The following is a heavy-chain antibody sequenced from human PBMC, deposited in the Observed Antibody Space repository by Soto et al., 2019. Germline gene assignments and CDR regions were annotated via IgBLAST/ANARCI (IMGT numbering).Heavy chain of an antibody. CDR1: GYIFTNYD. CDR3: ASNQKGPYTGMDV. V-gene: IGHV1-3*01. D-gene: IGHD5-18*01. Sequence: QVQLAQSGAEVKKPGASVKVSCKASGYIFTNYDMHWVRQAPGQRLEWMGRIIGGNGDTKYSQKFQDRVTFTRDTSASTAYMDLSSLTSEDTAVYYCASNQKGPYTGMDVWGQGTTVTVSS. J-gene: IGHJ6*02. CDR2: IIGGNGDT.